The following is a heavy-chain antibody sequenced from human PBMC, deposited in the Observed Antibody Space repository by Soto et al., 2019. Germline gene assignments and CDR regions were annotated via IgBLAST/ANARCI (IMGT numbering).Heavy chain of an antibody. CDR3: TRGPSGDKVDF. V-gene: IGHV4-30-4*08. D-gene: IGHD7-27*01. J-gene: IGHJ4*02. CDR2: IYEGGRT. Sequence: SETLSLTCTASGGSVSSADWNWSWIRQTPGKGLEWIGHIYEGGRTYSNPSLMSRATISLDTSKNLFSLNLKSVTAADTAVYYCTRGPSGDKVDFWGQGLLVT. CDR1: GGSVSSADWN.